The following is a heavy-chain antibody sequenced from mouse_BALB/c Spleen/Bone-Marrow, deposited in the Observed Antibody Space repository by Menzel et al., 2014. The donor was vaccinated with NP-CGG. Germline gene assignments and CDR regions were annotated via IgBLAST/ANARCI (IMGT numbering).Heavy chain of an antibody. D-gene: IGHD1-1*01. Sequence: VKVVESGAELARPGASVKLSRKASGYTFTSYWMQWVKQRPGQGLEWIGAIYPGDGDTRYTQKFKGKATLTADKSSSTAYMQLSSLASEDSAVYYCARGDYGSSYDYAMDYWGQGTSVPVSS. J-gene: IGHJ4*01. CDR3: ARGDYGSSYDYAMDY. V-gene: IGHV1-87*01. CDR1: GYTFTSYW. CDR2: IYPGDGDT.